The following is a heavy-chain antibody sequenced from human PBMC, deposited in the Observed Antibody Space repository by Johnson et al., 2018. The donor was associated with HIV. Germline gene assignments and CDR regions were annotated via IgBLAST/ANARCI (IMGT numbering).Heavy chain of an antibody. CDR3: AKVRYYDRDAFDI. J-gene: IGHJ3*02. Sequence: QVRLVESGGGVVQPGRSLRLSCAASGFTFSNYAIHWVRQAPGKGLEWVAVISYEGSNNYYADSVKGRITISRDNSKNTLYLQMNSLSAEATAVHYCAKVRYYDRDAFDIWGPGTLVTVSP. CDR1: GFTFSNYA. D-gene: IGHD3-22*01. V-gene: IGHV3-30*04. CDR2: ISYEGSNN.